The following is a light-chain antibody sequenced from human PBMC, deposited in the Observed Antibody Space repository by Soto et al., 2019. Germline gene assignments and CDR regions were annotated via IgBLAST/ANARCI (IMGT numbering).Light chain of an antibody. CDR2: KAS. V-gene: IGKV1-5*03. Sequence: QMTQSPSTLSYTEVVTVPITHRASQSIGTWLAWYQQKPGKAPKLLIYKASSLESGVPSRFSGSGSGTEFTLTISSLQPEDFATYYCQQSYNTPGTFGQGTKVDI. CDR1: QSIGTW. CDR3: QQSYNTPGT. J-gene: IGKJ1*01.